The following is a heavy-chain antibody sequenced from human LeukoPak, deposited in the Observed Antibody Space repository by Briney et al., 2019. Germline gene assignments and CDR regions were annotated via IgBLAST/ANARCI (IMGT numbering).Heavy chain of an antibody. V-gene: IGHV3-43*01. CDR2: ISGNGVAT. D-gene: IGHD2-8*01. Sequence: GWSLRLSCAASGLTFGDYTMNWVRQAPGKGLEWVALISGNGVATKYADSVRGRFTISRDNSKNSLYLQMNSLRTEDTALYYCAKDGADCTDGVCYTSYYYYYMDVWGKGTTVTVSS. CDR3: AKDGADCTDGVCYTSYYYYYMDV. CDR1: GLTFGDYT. J-gene: IGHJ6*03.